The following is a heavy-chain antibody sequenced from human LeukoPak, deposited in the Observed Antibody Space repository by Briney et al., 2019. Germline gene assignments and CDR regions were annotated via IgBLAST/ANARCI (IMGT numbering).Heavy chain of an antibody. D-gene: IGHD3-9*01. J-gene: IGHJ2*01. CDR2: INPNSGGT. V-gene: IGHV1-2*06. Sequence: ASVKVSCKASGYTFTGYYMHWVRQAPGQGREWMGRINPNSGGTNYAQKFQGRVTMTRDTSISTAYMELSRLRSDDTAVYYCARDDWGDYWYFDLWERGTLVTVSS. CDR3: ARDDWGDYWYFDL. CDR1: GYTFTGYY.